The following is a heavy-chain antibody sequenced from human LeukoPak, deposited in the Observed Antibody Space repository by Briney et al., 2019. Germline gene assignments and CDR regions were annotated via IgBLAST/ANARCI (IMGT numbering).Heavy chain of an antibody. V-gene: IGHV1-69*05. CDR2: IIPIFGTA. D-gene: IGHD5-18*01. J-gene: IGHJ3*02. CDR3: ARERSPDVDTAMVDAFDI. CDR1: GGTFSSYA. Sequence: SVNVSCKASGGTFSSYAISWVRQAPGQGLEWMGGIIPIFGTANYAQKFQGRVTITTDESTSTAYMELSSLRSEDTAVYYCARERSPDVDTAMVDAFDIWGQGTMVTVSS.